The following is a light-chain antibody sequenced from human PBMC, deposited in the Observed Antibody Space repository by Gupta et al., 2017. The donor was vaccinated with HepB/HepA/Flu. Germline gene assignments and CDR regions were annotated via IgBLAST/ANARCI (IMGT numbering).Light chain of an antibody. CDR3: QHYYYLPLCT. J-gene: IGKJ2*02. V-gene: IGKV1-33*01. CDR1: QDISNY. Sequence: DIQMTQSPSSLSASVGDRVTITCQANQDISNYLNWYKQKPGEAPKILIYDASNWGTGVPSRFSGSGYGKYFTFTISSRQPEDIAAYYCQHYYYLPLCTFGPGTKVEIK. CDR2: DAS.